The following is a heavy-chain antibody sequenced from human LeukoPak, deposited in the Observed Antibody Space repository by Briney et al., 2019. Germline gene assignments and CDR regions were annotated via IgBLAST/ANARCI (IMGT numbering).Heavy chain of an antibody. D-gene: IGHD4-23*01. Sequence: GGSLRLSCAASGFTFSDYYMSWIRQAPGKGLEWVSYISSSGSTIYYADSVKGRFTISRDNAKNSLYLQMNSLRAEDTAVYYCAKTTVVIRPYYFDYWGQGTLVTVSS. J-gene: IGHJ4*02. CDR1: GFTFSDYY. V-gene: IGHV3-11*01. CDR2: ISSSGSTI. CDR3: AKTTVVIRPYYFDY.